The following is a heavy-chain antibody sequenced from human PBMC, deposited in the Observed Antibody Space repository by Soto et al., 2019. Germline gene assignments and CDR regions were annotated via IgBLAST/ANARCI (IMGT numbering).Heavy chain of an antibody. CDR3: ARAREPEYSSAIFFDI. Sequence: GRSLRLSCAVSGLTVSRSYLSWVRQAPWTGLQWGSVIYNAGSTYCANSVKGRFTIFKDISTNMVYLQMSSLTDEDTAVYYCARAREPEYSSAIFFDIWGQGVLVAVSS. J-gene: IGHJ4*02. CDR1: GLTVSRSY. D-gene: IGHD5-18*01. CDR2: IYNAGST. V-gene: IGHV3-53*01.